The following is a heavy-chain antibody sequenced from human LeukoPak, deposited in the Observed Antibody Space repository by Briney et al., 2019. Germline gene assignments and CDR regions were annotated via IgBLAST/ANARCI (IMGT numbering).Heavy chain of an antibody. CDR2: INHSGST. CDR1: GGSFSGYY. D-gene: IGHD6-13*01. J-gene: IGHJ5*02. V-gene: IGHV4-34*01. Sequence: KSSETLSLTCAVYGGSFSGYYWSWIRQPPGKGLEWIGEINHSGSTNYNPSLKSRVTISVATSKIQFSLKLSSVTAADTAVYYCARGSGSWWANWFDPWGRGTLVTVSS. CDR3: ARGSGSWWANWFDP.